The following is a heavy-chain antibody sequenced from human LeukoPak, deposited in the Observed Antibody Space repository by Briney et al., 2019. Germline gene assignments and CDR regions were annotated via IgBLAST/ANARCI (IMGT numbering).Heavy chain of an antibody. CDR3: ARPPRRSDYVWMI. CDR2: IYYSGST. J-gene: IGHJ4*02. Sequence: SETLSLTCTVSGGSISSSSYYWGWIRQPPGKGLEWIGSIYYSGSTYYNPSLKSRVTISVDTSKNQFSLKLSSVTAADTAVYYCARPPRRSDYVWMIWGQGTLVTVSS. CDR1: GGSISSSSYY. D-gene: IGHD3-16*01. V-gene: IGHV4-39*01.